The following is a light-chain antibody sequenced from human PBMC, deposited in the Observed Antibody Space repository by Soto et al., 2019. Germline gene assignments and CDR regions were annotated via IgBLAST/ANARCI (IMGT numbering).Light chain of an antibody. CDR2: TAP. CDR1: QSICTY. J-gene: IGKJ1*01. V-gene: IGKV1-39*01. Sequence: DIQMTQSPSSLSASVGDRVTITCRSSQSICTYLNWYQQKPGKAPKFVIYTAPSLKGGVSSRFNGSGSGTDFSLTISCLQPEDFATYYCQQSYSSPQTFGQGTKVDIK. CDR3: QQSYSSPQT.